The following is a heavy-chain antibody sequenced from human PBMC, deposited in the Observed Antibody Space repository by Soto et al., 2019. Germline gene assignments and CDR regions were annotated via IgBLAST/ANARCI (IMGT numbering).Heavy chain of an antibody. CDR3: ARDSRAEAGNLGYCFDY. CDR1: GGSISSSSW. D-gene: IGHD6-19*01. Sequence: SETLSLTCAVSGGSISSSSWWSWVRQPPGKGLEWIGEIYHTGNTNYNPSLESRVTISVDKSKNQFSLNLNSVTAADTAVYYCARDSRAEAGNLGYCFDYWGQGPLVTLSS. J-gene: IGHJ4*02. CDR2: IYHTGNT. V-gene: IGHV4-4*02.